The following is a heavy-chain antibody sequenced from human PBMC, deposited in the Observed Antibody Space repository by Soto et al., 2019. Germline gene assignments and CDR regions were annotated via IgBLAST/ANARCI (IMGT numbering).Heavy chain of an antibody. CDR3: ARENSGYYDFWSGYYKPGHYYGMDV. D-gene: IGHD3-3*01. V-gene: IGHV1-2*04. J-gene: IGHJ6*02. Sequence: ASVKVSCKASGYTFTGYYMHWVRQAPGQVLEWMGWINPNSGGTNYAQKFQGWVTMTRDTSISTAYMELSRLRSDDTAVYYCARENSGYYDFWSGYYKPGHYYGMDVWGQGTTVTVS. CDR1: GYTFTGYY. CDR2: INPNSGGT.